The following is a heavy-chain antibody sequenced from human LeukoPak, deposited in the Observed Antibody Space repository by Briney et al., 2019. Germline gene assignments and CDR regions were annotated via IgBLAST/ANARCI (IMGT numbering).Heavy chain of an antibody. J-gene: IGHJ4*02. Sequence: GGSLRLSCAASGFTFSSYWMHWVRQAPGKGLVWVSRINSDGSSTSYADSVKGRFTISRDNAKNTLYLQMNSLRAEDTVVYYCAREYYDFWSGYPYYFDYWGQGTLVTVSS. CDR1: GFTFSSYW. CDR2: INSDGSST. D-gene: IGHD3-3*01. V-gene: IGHV3-74*01. CDR3: AREYYDFWSGYPYYFDY.